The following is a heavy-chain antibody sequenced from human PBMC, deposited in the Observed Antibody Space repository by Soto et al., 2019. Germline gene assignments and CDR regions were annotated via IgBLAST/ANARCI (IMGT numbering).Heavy chain of an antibody. Sequence: ASVKVSCKASGYTFTSYGISWVRQAPGQGLEWMGWISAYNGNTNYAQKLQGRVTMTTDTSTSTAYMELRSLRSDDTAVYYCARAADDFWSGYNWFDPWGQGTLVTVSS. J-gene: IGHJ5*02. CDR3: ARAADDFWSGYNWFDP. CDR2: ISAYNGNT. V-gene: IGHV1-18*01. CDR1: GYTFTSYG. D-gene: IGHD3-3*01.